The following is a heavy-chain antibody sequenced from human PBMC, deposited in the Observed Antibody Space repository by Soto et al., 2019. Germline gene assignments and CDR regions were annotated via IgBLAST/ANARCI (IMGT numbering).Heavy chain of an antibody. J-gene: IGHJ3*02. D-gene: IGHD2-21*02. Sequence: PSETLSLTCTFSGGFISSYYWSWIRQPPGKGLGWIGYIYYSGTTNYNPSLKSRVTISVDTSKNQFSLKLSSVTAADTAVYYCESTHIVVVTDAFDIWGQGTMVTV. CDR1: GGFISSYY. V-gene: IGHV4-59*01. CDR3: ESTHIVVVTDAFDI. CDR2: IYYSGTT.